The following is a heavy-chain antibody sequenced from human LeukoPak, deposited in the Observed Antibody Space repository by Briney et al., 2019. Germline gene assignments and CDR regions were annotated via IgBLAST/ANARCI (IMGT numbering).Heavy chain of an antibody. CDR2: IIPILGIA. Sequence: GASVKVSCKASGGTFSSYAISWVRQAPGQGLEWMGRIIPILGIANYAQKFQGRVTITADISTSTAYMELSSLRSEDTAVYYCAREGSSTSNDAFDIWGQGTMVTVSS. V-gene: IGHV1-69*04. CDR1: GGTFSSYA. D-gene: IGHD2-2*01. CDR3: AREGSSTSNDAFDI. J-gene: IGHJ3*02.